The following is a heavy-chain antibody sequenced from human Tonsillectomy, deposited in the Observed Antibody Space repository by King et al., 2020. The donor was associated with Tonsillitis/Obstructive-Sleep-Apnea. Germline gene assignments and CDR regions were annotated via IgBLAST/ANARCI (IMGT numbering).Heavy chain of an antibody. J-gene: IGHJ6*03. Sequence: QLVQSGAEVKKPGESLKISCKASGYSFTSYWIGWVRQMPGKGLEWMGIIYPGDSDTRYCPSFQGQVTISADKSISTAYVQWSSLKASDTAMYYCARPMLDYSNYDDYYYYYMDVGGKGTTVTVSS. D-gene: IGHD4-11*01. CDR2: IYPGDSDT. CDR3: ARPMLDYSNYDDYYYYYMDV. CDR1: GYSFTSYW. V-gene: IGHV5-51*01.